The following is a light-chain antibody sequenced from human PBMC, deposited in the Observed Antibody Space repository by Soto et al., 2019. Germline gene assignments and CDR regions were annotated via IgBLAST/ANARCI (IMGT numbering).Light chain of an antibody. Sequence: DIQMTQSPSMLSASVGDRVTIACRASQSIRRWLAWYQQKPGKAPKLLIFDASTLESGVPSRFSGRGSETEFTLTISNLQPDDFATYFCQQYNNYPRTFGQGTKVDIK. CDR3: QQYNNYPRT. CDR1: QSIRRW. V-gene: IGKV1-5*01. J-gene: IGKJ1*01. CDR2: DAS.